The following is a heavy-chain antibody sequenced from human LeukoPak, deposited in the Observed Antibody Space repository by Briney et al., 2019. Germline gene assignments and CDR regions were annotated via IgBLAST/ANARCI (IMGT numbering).Heavy chain of an antibody. Sequence: GGSLRLSCAASEFTFSSYAMYWVRQTPAKGLEYVSAISNTGGFTYYATSVEDRFTISRDNSKNTVYLQMDSLTPADMGVYYCARGRVLLNYFDSWGQGTLVTVSS. V-gene: IGHV3-64*01. J-gene: IGHJ4*02. CDR2: ISNTGGFT. CDR1: EFTFSSYA. CDR3: ARGRVLLNYFDS.